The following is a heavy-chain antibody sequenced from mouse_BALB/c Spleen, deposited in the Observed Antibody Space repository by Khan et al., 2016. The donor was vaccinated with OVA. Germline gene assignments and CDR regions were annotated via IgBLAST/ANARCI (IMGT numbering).Heavy chain of an antibody. V-gene: IGHV1-20*02. CDR2: INPHIGET. Sequence: EVQLQQSGPELVRPGASVKISCKASGYSFTGYFMNWVMQSHGKSLEWIGRINPHIGETFYNQRFKDKATLTVDESSSTAHMELRSLASEDSAVYYCTRSYRSDFAYWGQGTTLTVSS. CDR3: TRSYRSDFAY. J-gene: IGHJ2*01. D-gene: IGHD1-1*01. CDR1: GYSFTGYF.